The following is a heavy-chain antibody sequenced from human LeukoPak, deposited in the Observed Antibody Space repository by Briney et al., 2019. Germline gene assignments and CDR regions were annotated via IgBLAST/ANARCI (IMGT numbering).Heavy chain of an antibody. D-gene: IGHD6-19*01. V-gene: IGHV4-38-2*02. CDR3: ARQTSGYYYMDV. CDR2: IYHSGST. J-gene: IGHJ6*03. Sequence: SETLSLTCSVSGYSISSGYYWGWIRQPPGNGLEWIGSIYHSGSTFHNPSLKSRVTISVDTSKNQFSLKLNSVTAADTAVYYCARQTSGYYYMDVWGKGTTVTVSS. CDR1: GYSISSGYY.